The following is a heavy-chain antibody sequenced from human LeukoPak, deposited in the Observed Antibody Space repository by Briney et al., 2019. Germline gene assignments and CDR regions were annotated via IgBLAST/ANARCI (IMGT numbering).Heavy chain of an antibody. CDR3: AREGALPAAMPPLGGMDV. CDR1: GGSISYNY. D-gene: IGHD2-2*01. V-gene: IGHV4-59*01. J-gene: IGHJ6*04. CDR2: IYYTGNS. Sequence: SETLSLTCTVSGGSISYNYWSWIRQPPGKGLEWIGYIYYTGNSNYNPSLKSRVTISVDTSKNQFSLKLSSVTTADTAVYYCAREGALPAAMPPLGGMDVWGKGTTVTVSS.